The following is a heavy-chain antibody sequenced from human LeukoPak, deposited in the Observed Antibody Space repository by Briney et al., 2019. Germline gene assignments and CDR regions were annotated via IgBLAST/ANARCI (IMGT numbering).Heavy chain of an antibody. V-gene: IGHV1-69*04. Sequence: SVKVSCKASGGTFSSYAISWVRQAPGQGLEWMGRIIPILGIANYAQKFQGRVTITADKSTSTAYMELSSLRSEDTAVYYCASLLRGYSYVNWFDPWGQGTLVTVSS. CDR1: GGTFSSYA. CDR2: IIPILGIA. J-gene: IGHJ5*02. D-gene: IGHD5-18*01. CDR3: ASLLRGYSYVNWFDP.